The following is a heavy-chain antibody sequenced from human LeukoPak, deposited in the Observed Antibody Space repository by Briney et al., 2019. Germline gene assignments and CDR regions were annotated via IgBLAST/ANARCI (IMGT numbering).Heavy chain of an antibody. V-gene: IGHV4-34*01. J-gene: IGHJ2*01. D-gene: IGHD3-10*01. CDR3: ARPMVRGVPHIYWRFDL. CDR2: INHGGST. Sequence: SETLSLTSAVYFGSSSGYYWTSIRQPPGKGLEWIGEINHGGSTNYNPSLKSRVTISVDTSKNQFSLKLSSVTAADTAVYYCARPMVRGVPHIYWRFDLWGRGTLVTVSP. CDR1: FGSSSGYY.